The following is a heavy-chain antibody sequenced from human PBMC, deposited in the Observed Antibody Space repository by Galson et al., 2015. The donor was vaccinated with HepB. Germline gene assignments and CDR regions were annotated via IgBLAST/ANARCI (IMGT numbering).Heavy chain of an antibody. CDR1: GFTFSSYS. V-gene: IGHV3-48*02. CDR2: ISSSSSTI. D-gene: IGHD3-3*01. CDR3: ARSNPEWSAKKYFQH. Sequence: SLRLSCAASGFTFSSYSMNWVRQAPGKGLEWVSYISSSSSTIYYADSVKGRFTISRDNAKNSLYLQMNSLRDEDTAVYYCARSNPEWSAKKYFQHWGQGTLVTVSS. J-gene: IGHJ1*01.